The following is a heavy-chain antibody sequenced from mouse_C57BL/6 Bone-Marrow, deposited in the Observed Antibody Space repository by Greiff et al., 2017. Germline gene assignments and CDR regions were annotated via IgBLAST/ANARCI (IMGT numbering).Heavy chain of an antibody. Sequence: VQLQQPGTELVKPGASVKLSCKASGYTFTSYWMHWVKQRPGQGLEWIGNINPSNGGTNYNEKFKSKATLTVDKSSSTAYMQLSSLTSEDSAVYCCARGRFITTVVADYAMDYWGQGTSVTVSS. CDR2: INPSNGGT. J-gene: IGHJ4*01. V-gene: IGHV1-53*01. CDR3: ARGRFITTVVADYAMDY. CDR1: GYTFTSYW. D-gene: IGHD1-1*01.